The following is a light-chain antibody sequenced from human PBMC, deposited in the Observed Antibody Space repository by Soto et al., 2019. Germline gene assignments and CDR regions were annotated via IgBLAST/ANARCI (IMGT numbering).Light chain of an antibody. CDR2: AAS. V-gene: IGKV3-15*01. CDR1: QSLSFN. CDR3: QQYYRRSQT. J-gene: IGKJ1*01. Sequence: ERVMTQSPATLSVSPGERATLSCRASQSLSFNLAWYQQKPGQAPRLLIYAASTRATGIPARFSGSGSGTEFTLTISSLQSEDFAVYYCQQYYRRSQTFGQGTHVEIK.